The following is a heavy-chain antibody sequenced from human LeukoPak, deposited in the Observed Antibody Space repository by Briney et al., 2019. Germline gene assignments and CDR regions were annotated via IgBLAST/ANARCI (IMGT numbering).Heavy chain of an antibody. V-gene: IGHV4-4*07. D-gene: IGHD2-2*01. Sequence: SETLSLTCTVSGGSISSYYWSWIRQPAGKGLEWIGRIYTSGSTNYNPSLKSRVTMSVDTSKNQFSLKLSSATAADTAVYYCAREDLYQPNWFDPWGQETLVTVSS. CDR1: GGSISSYY. J-gene: IGHJ5*02. CDR3: AREDLYQPNWFDP. CDR2: IYTSGST.